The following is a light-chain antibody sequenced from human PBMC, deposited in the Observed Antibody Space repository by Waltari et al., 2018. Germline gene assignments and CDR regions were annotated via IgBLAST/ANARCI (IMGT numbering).Light chain of an antibody. Sequence: EIVLTQSPATLSLSPGEGATLSCRASESVRSYLAWYQQKPGQAPRLLIYDASNRASGIPARFSGSGSGTDFSLSISSLEPEDFATYYCQQSYITAYTFGQGTKVEIQ. CDR3: QQSYITAYT. CDR1: ESVRSY. J-gene: IGKJ2*01. CDR2: DAS. V-gene: IGKV3-11*01.